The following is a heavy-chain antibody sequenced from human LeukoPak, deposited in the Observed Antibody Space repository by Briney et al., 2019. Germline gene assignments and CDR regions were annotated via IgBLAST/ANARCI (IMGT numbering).Heavy chain of an antibody. J-gene: IGHJ5*02. D-gene: IGHD6-19*01. CDR3: ARTAVAGTVRSRKYNWFDP. CDR2: IIPIFGTA. Sequence: ASVKVSCKASGGTFSSYAISWVRQAPGQGLEWMGGIIPIFGTANYAQKFQGRVTITTDESTSTAYMELSSLRSEDTAVYYCARTAVAGTVRSRKYNWFDPWGQGTLVTVSS. V-gene: IGHV1-69*05. CDR1: GGTFSSYA.